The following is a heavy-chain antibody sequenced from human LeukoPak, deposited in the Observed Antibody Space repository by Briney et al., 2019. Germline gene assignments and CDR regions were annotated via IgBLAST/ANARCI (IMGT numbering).Heavy chain of an antibody. CDR1: GYTFTNYH. D-gene: IGHD4-17*01. Sequence: AASLKVSCKASGYTFTNYHINWVRQAPGQGLEWMGWINPNTGDRGYAQKFQGRVSITSDTSMSTAYMELGSPRSEDTAVYFCARTTSLTASGYDYWGQGTLVTVSS. CDR3: ARTTSLTASGYDY. CDR2: INPNTGDR. J-gene: IGHJ4*02. V-gene: IGHV1-8*03.